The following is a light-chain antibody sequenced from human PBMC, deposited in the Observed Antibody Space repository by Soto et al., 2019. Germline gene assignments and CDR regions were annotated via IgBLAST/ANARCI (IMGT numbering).Light chain of an antibody. Sequence: PGESATLSCRASQSVSSSYLAWYQQKPGQAPRLLIYGASSRATGIPDRFSGSGSGTDFTLTISRLEPEDFAVYYCQQYGSSPPTFGQGTRLEIK. CDR1: QSVSSSY. V-gene: IGKV3-20*01. J-gene: IGKJ5*01. CDR3: QQYGSSPPT. CDR2: GAS.